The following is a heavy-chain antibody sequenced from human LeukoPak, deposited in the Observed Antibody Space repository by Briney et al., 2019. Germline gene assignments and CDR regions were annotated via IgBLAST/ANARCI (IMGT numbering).Heavy chain of an antibody. CDR2: IRSKAYGGTT. V-gene: IGHV3-49*04. CDR1: GFTFGDYA. CDR3: TREVGDWSSSWLFDY. Sequence: GRSLRLSCTASGFTFGDYAMSWVRQAPGKGLEWVGFIRSKAYGGTTEYAASVKGRFTISRDDSKSIAYLQMNSLKTEDTAVYYCTREVGDWSSSWLFDYWGQGTLVTVSS. J-gene: IGHJ4*02. D-gene: IGHD6-13*01.